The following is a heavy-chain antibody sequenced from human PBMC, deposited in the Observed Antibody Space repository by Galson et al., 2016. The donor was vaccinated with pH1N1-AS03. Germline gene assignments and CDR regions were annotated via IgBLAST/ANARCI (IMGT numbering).Heavy chain of an antibody. V-gene: IGHV3-9*01. J-gene: IGHJ4*02. Sequence: SLRLSCAASGFNFDDYGMHWVRQAPGKGLEWVSGLNSNGGSVGYADSVKGRFTISRDNAKNSLYLQMNSLRPEDTAVYYCAKSSSSWYSAVSGYNYFDSWGQGSLVTVSS. CDR2: LNSNGGSV. CDR3: AKSSSSWYSAVSGYNYFDS. D-gene: IGHD6-13*01. CDR1: GFNFDDYG.